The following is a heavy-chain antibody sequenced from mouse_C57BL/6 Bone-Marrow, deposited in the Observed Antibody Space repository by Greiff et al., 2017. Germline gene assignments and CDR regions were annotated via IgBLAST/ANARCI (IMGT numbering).Heavy chain of an antibody. Sequence: QVQLQQSGAELMKPGASVKLSCKATGYTFTGYWIEWVQQRPGHGLEWIGEILPASGSTNYNETFKGKATFTADTSSNTAYMQLSSLTTDFSAIYYCAIFLFDYGGQGTTRTVSS. CDR2: ILPASGST. J-gene: IGHJ2*01. CDR3: AIFLFDY. CDR1: GYTFTGYW. V-gene: IGHV1-9*01.